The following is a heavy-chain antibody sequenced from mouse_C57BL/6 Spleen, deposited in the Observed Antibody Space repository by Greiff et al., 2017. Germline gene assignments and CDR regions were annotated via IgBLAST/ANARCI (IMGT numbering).Heavy chain of an antibody. CDR3: ARGDWFAY. CDR1: GYTFTSYW. J-gene: IGHJ3*01. Sequence: QVHVKQPGAELVKPGASVKLSCKASGYTFTSYWMQWVQQRPGQGLEWIGEIDPSDSYTNYNQKFKGQATLTVDTSSSTAYRQLSSLTSEDSAVYYCARGDWFAYWGQGTLVTVSA. V-gene: IGHV1-50*01. CDR2: IDPSDSYT.